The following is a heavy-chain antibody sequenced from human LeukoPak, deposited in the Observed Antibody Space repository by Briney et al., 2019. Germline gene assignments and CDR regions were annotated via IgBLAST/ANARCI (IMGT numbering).Heavy chain of an antibody. V-gene: IGHV3-7*01. CDR3: AELGITMIGGV. J-gene: IGHJ6*04. Sequence: GGSLRLSCAASGFTFSDYYMSWIRQAPGKGLEWVANIKQDGTERYYVDSVKGRFTISRDNAKNSLYLQMNSLRAEDTAVYYCAELGITMIGGVWGKGTTVTISS. CDR1: GFTFSDYY. CDR2: IKQDGTER. D-gene: IGHD3-10*02.